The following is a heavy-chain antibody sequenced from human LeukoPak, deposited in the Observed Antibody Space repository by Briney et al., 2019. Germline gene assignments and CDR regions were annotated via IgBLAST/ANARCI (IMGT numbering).Heavy chain of an antibody. Sequence: SETLSLTCTVSGGSISSSSYYWGWIRQPPGKGLEWIGSIYYSGRTYYNPSLKSRVTISVDTSKNQFSLRLSSVTAADTAVYYCATTARHCSDYWGQGTLVTVSS. CDR3: ATTARHCSDY. V-gene: IGHV4-39*01. CDR1: GGSISSSSYY. D-gene: IGHD6-6*01. J-gene: IGHJ4*02. CDR2: IYYSGRT.